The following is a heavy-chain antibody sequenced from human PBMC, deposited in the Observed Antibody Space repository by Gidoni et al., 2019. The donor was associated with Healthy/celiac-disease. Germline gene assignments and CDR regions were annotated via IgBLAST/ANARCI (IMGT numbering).Heavy chain of an antibody. J-gene: IGHJ4*02. CDR2: TSSSSMTI. CDR3: AREDSGRYYDSSADY. CDR1: GCTFRRDS. V-gene: IGHV3-48*02. Sequence: EVQLVESGGGLVEPEGSLRLSCAGSGCTFRRDSMHWVRQAPGKGLEGVSYTSSSSMTIYYADSVKGRFTISRDNAKNSLYLQMNSLRDEDTAVYYCAREDSGRYYDSSADYWGQVTLVTVSS. D-gene: IGHD3-22*01.